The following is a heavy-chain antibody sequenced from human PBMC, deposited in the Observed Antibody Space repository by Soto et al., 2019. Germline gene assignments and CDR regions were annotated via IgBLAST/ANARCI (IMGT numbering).Heavy chain of an antibody. CDR3: ARAYYGSGSYYMDAFDI. D-gene: IGHD3-10*01. CDR1: GFTFSSYD. V-gene: IGHV3-13*01. CDR2: IGTAGDT. J-gene: IGHJ3*02. Sequence: PGGSLRLSCAASGFTFSSYDMHWVRQATGKGLEWVSAIGTAGDTYYPGSVKGRFTISRENAKNSLYLQMNSLRAEDTAVYYCARAYYGSGSYYMDAFDIWGQGTMVTVSS.